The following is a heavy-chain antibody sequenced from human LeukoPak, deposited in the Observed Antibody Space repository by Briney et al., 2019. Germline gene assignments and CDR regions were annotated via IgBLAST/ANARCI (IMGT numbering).Heavy chain of an antibody. J-gene: IGHJ4*02. D-gene: IGHD1-1*01. CDR1: GFTFTNAW. V-gene: IGHV3-15*07. CDR3: TRDRGAYNLYDY. Sequence: PGGSLRLSCKASGFTFTNAWMNWVRQAPGKGLEWVGRIKSKVDGGTTDYAAPAKGRFIFSRDDSENMLYLQMNSLKTEDTAVYHCTRDRGAYNLYDYWGQGTLVTVSS. CDR2: IKSKVDGGTT.